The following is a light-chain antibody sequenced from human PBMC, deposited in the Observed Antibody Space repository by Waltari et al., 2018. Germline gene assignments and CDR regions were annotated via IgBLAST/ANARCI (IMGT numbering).Light chain of an antibody. CDR2: GAS. CDR1: QSVSSSY. Sequence: EIVLTQSPGTLSLSPGERATLSCRASQSVSSSYLAWYQQKHGQAPRLLICGASSRATGIPDRFSGSGSGTDFTLTISRLEPEDFAVYYCQQYGSSVWTFGQGTKVEIK. J-gene: IGKJ1*01. CDR3: QQYGSSVWT. V-gene: IGKV3-20*01.